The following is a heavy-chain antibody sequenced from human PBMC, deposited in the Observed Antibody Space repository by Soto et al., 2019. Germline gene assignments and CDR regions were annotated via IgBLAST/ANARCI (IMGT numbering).Heavy chain of an antibody. CDR1: GGTLKNYA. J-gene: IGHJ5*02. D-gene: IGHD2-15*01. V-gene: IGHV1-69*13. CDR3: ARGTSSATATDWFDP. CDR2: FIPILPTT. Sequence: SVKVSCKASGGTLKNYAISWVRQAPGQGLEWMGGFIPILPTTNYAHKFQGRVSITADESTTTAYMELSSLRFEDTAVYYCARGTSSATATDWFDPWDQGTLVTVSS.